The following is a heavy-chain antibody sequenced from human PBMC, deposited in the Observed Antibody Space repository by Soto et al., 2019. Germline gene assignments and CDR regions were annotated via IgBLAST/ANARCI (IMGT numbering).Heavy chain of an antibody. CDR3: ARDSGTLCRCGSCYPMGV. J-gene: IGHJ6*04. V-gene: IGHV3-48*01. CDR1: GFTFTTYN. D-gene: IGHD2-15*01. CDR2: ISASGDYL. Sequence: EVQLVESGGDLIQPGGSLRLSCVASGFTFTTYNLNWVRQAPGKGLEWISYISASGDYLYYADSVRGRFTISRDNAKNSLDLQMNSLRAEDTAVYYCARDSGTLCRCGSCYPMGVWGRGTTVTVSS.